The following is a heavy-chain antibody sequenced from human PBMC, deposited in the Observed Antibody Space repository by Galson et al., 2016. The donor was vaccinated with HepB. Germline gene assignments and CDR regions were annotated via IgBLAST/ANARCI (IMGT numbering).Heavy chain of an antibody. Sequence: VKVSCKASGYTFTDYYLHWVRQAPGHGLEWMGWINPDSGGTNYAQKFQGRVTMTRDTSISTAYMDLSRLRSDDTAVYYCASNGGGTLTSDAFDIWGQGTMVTVSS. CDR2: INPDSGGT. CDR1: GYTFTDYY. CDR3: ASNGGGTLTSDAFDI. V-gene: IGHV1-2*02. J-gene: IGHJ3*02. D-gene: IGHD4-17*01.